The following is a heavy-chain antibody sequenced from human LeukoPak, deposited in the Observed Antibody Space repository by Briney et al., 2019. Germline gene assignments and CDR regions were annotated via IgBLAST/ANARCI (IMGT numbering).Heavy chain of an antibody. CDR2: INSDGSST. J-gene: IGHJ3*01. CDR1: GFTFSSYW. CDR3: ARGGVSGFNYRFSGTFDL. V-gene: IGHV3-74*01. Sequence: PGGSLRLSCAASGFTFSSYWMHWVRQAPGKGLVWVSRINSDGSSTSYADSVKGRFTISRDNAKNTLYLQMNSLRAEDTAVYYCARGGVSGFNYRFSGTFDLWGQGTMVTVSS. D-gene: IGHD5-18*01.